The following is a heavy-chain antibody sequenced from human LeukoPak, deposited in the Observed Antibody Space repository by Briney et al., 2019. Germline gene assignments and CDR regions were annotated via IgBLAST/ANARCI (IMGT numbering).Heavy chain of an antibody. Sequence: ASVKVSCKASGYTFTSYGISWVRQAPGQGLEWMGWISAYNGNTNYAQKLQGRVTMTTDTFTSTAYMELRSLRSDDTAVYYCARDTLTGSGLDAFDIWGQGTMVTVSS. CDR1: GYTFTSYG. D-gene: IGHD3-9*01. CDR2: ISAYNGNT. V-gene: IGHV1-18*01. CDR3: ARDTLTGSGLDAFDI. J-gene: IGHJ3*02.